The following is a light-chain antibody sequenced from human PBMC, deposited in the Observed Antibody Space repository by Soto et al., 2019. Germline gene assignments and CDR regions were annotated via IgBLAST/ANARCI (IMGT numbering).Light chain of an antibody. V-gene: IGKV1-8*01. CDR2: AAS. J-gene: IGKJ1*01. CDR3: QQYYSYPPT. CDR1: QGISSY. Sequence: AIRMTQSPSSFSASTGDRVTITCRASQGISSYLAWYQQKPGKAPKLLIYAASTLQSGVPSRFSGSGSGTDFTLTISCLQSEDFAIYDCQQYYSYPPTFGQGTKVEIK.